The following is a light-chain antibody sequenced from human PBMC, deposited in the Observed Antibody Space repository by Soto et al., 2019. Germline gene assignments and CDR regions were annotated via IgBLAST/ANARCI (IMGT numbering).Light chain of an antibody. CDR3: CSYAGSYPG. CDR2: DVN. J-gene: IGLJ2*01. CDR1: SSDVGGYNY. Sequence: QSALTQPRSVSGSPGQSVTISCTGTSSDVGGYNYVSWYQQHPGKAPKLTIYDVNKRPSGVPDRFSGSKSDNTASLTISGLQAEDEADYYCCSYAGSYPGFGGGTKLTVL. V-gene: IGLV2-11*01.